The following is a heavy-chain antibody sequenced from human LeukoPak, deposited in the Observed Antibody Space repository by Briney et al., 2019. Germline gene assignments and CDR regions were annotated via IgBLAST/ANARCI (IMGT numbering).Heavy chain of an antibody. CDR3: ARATGVMLRYYFDY. CDR1: GYNFTSYG. D-gene: IGHD3-16*01. V-gene: IGHV1-18*01. Sequence: ASVKVSCKASGYNFTSYGISWVRQAPGQGLEWMGWISAYNGNTNYAQKLQGRVTMTTDTSTSTAYMELRSLRSDDTAVYYCARATGVMLRYYFDYWGQGTLVTVSS. J-gene: IGHJ4*02. CDR2: ISAYNGNT.